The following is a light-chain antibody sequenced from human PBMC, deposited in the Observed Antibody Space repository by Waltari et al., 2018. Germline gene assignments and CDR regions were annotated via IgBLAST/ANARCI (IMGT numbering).Light chain of an antibody. Sequence: QSLLTQPPSVSGAPGQRVTISCSGGSSHIGKGSDLHWYHPLPETAPQLLIYGNHNRPSGVSERFSGSKSGTSASLAITDLQAEDEADYYCQSYDTSLSGWVFGGGTKLTVL. CDR3: QSYDTSLSGWV. V-gene: IGLV1-40*01. J-gene: IGLJ3*02. CDR1: SSHIGKGSD. CDR2: GNH.